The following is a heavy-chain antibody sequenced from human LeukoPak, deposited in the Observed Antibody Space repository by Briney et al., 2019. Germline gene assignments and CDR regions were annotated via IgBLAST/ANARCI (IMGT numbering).Heavy chain of an antibody. Sequence: SETLSLTCTVSGGSISSYYWSWIRQPAGKGLEWIGRIYTSGSANYNPSLKSRVTISVDKSKNQFSLRLTSVTAADRAVYYCARLGGSYFRHGYYFYYMDVWGKGTTVTVSS. CDR1: GGSISSYY. CDR2: IYTSGSA. J-gene: IGHJ6*03. V-gene: IGHV4-4*07. CDR3: ARLGGSYFRHGYYFYYMDV. D-gene: IGHD1-26*01.